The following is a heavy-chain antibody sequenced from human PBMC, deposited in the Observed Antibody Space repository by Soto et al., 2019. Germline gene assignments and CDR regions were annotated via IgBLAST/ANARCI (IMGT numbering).Heavy chain of an antibody. J-gene: IGHJ4*02. D-gene: IGHD6-13*01. CDR1: GFTFSSYA. Sequence: QVQLVESGGGVVQPGRSLRLSCAASGFTFSSYAMHWVRQAPGKGREWVAVISYDGSNKYYADSVKGRFTISRDNSKNTLYLQMNSLRAEDTAVYYCARAPSSWFDYWGQGTLVTVSS. CDR2: ISYDGSNK. V-gene: IGHV3-30-3*01. CDR3: ARAPSSWFDY.